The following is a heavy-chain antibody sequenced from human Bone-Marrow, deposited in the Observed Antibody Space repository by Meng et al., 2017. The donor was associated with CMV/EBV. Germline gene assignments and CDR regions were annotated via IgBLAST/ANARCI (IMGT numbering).Heavy chain of an antibody. J-gene: IGHJ4*02. CDR3: VKGIGWYCSKENPNYLDS. V-gene: IGHV3-9*01. CDR1: GFKFEDYV. D-gene: IGHD2-2*01. CDR2: ISWNSGTR. Sequence: SLKISCVASGFKFEDYVMYWVRQAPGKGLERVSDISWNSGTRGYAESVRGRFSISRDNLKNSLYLQMNSLGPDDTALYYCVKGIGWYCSKENPNYLDSWGQGTLVTVSS.